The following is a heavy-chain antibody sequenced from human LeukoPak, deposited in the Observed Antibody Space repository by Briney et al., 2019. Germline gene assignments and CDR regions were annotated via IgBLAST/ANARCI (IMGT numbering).Heavy chain of an antibody. Sequence: KPGGSLRLSCAASGLTFGSYAVRCVRQAPGKRLEWVSAISGSGGSTYYADSVKGRFTISRDNFKDTLYLQMNLHRAVYKAVNTCVRAVALYDSIGYFDYWGQGTLVTVSS. CDR2: ISGSGGST. CDR3: VRAVALYDSIGYFDY. CDR1: GLTFGSYA. D-gene: IGHD3-22*01. V-gene: IGHV3-23*01. J-gene: IGHJ4*02.